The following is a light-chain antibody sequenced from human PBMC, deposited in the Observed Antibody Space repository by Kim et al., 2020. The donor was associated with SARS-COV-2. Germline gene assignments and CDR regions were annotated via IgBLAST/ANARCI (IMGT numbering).Light chain of an antibody. CDR3: QTWDTGIRV. CDR2: VDSDGSH. CDR1: SGHSTYA. Sequence: QLVLTQSPSASASLGASVKLTCTLSSGHSTYAIAWHQQQPEKGPRYLMKVDSDGSHNKGDGIPDRFSCSSSGAERYLTISSLQSEDEADYYCQTWDTGIRVFGGGTQLTVL. V-gene: IGLV4-69*01. J-gene: IGLJ3*02.